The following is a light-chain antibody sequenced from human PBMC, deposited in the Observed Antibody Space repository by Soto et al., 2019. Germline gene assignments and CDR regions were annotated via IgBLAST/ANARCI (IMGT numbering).Light chain of an antibody. CDR2: EGH. J-gene: IGLJ1*01. CDR1: SAFVGSFSL. V-gene: IGLV2-23*01. CDR3: AAWDDNLNAYV. Sequence: QSALAQPASVSGSPGQSITISCTGTSAFVGSFSLVSWYQQHPGKAPKVMISEGHRRPSGVPDRFSGSSSVTTASLTISGLQADDEADYYCAAWDDNLNAYVFGSGTKVTVL.